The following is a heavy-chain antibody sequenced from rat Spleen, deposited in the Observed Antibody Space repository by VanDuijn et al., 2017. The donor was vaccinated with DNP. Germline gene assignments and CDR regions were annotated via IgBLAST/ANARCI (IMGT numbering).Heavy chain of an antibody. V-gene: IGHV5-7*01. CDR1: GFTFSNYD. Sequence: EVQLVESGGGLVQPGRSLKLSCAASGFTFSNYDMAWVRQAPKKGLEWVATISFDGSRTYYRHSVKGRFTISRDNAKNALYLQMDSLRSEDTATYYCATSPGPNWFAYWGQGTLVTVSS. CDR2: ISFDGSRT. CDR3: ATSPGPNWFAY. D-gene: IGHD1-4*01. J-gene: IGHJ3*01.